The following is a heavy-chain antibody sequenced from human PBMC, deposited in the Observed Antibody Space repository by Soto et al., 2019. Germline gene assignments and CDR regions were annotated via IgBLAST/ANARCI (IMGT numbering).Heavy chain of an antibody. V-gene: IGHV4-59*01. CDR3: ARVPSVVRGVSSSFDI. CDR1: GGSISRYY. J-gene: IGHJ3*02. Sequence: QVQLQESGPRLVKPSETLSLTCTVSGGSISRYYWSWIRQPPGKGLEWIGYIYYSGSTNYNPSLKSRVTISVDTSKNQFSLKLSSVTAADTAVYYCARVPSVVRGVSSSFDIWGQGTMVTVSS. CDR2: IYYSGST. D-gene: IGHD3-10*01.